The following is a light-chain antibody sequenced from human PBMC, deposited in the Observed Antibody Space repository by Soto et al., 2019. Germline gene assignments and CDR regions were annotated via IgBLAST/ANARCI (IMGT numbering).Light chain of an antibody. CDR2: RDN. CDR3: SAWDDSILGPV. Sequence: QSVLTQPPSASGTPGQRVTLSCSGGNSNLGSNPLNWYLHLPGTATKLLIYRDNQRTSGVTDRFSGSKSGTSASLAISGLPSEDQADYFCSAWDDSILGPVFVGGTKLTVL. J-gene: IGLJ2*01. V-gene: IGLV1-44*01. CDR1: NSNLGSNP.